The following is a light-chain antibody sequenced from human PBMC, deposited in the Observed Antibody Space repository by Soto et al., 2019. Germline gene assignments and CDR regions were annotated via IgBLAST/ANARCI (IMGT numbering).Light chain of an antibody. CDR3: QYHGSSPIT. V-gene: IGKV3-20*01. J-gene: IGKJ5*01. Sequence: EIVLTQSPSTLSWSPGERATLSCRASQSVSSYLAWYQQKPGQAPRLLIFAASSRASGIPDRFSGSGYGTDFNLTISRLETEDFALFYCQYHGSSPITFGQGTRLEIK. CDR2: AAS. CDR1: QSVSSY.